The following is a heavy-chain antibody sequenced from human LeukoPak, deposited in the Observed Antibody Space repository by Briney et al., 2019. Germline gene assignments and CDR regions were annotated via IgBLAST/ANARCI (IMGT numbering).Heavy chain of an antibody. J-gene: IGHJ4*02. CDR1: GFTFSSYS. CDR2: ISSSSSTI. CDR3: ASDGRQGGGWYVEY. Sequence: PGGSLRLSCAASGFTFSSYSMNWVRQAPGKGLEWVSYISSSSSTIYYADSVKGRFTISRDNAKNSLYLQMNSLRAEDTAVYYCASDGRQGGGWYVEYWGQGTLVTVSS. D-gene: IGHD6-19*01. V-gene: IGHV3-48*01.